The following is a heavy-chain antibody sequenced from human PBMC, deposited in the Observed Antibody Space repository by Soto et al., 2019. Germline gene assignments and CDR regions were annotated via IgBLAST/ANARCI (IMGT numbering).Heavy chain of an antibody. Sequence: SVKVSCKASGGTFTNYAFSWVRQAPGQGLEWMGGILPVLGTTNYPQKFQGRVTITADEPTSTAYMELSSLTSEDTAVYYCAKDRKYPRDQFHYWGQGTLVTVSS. V-gene: IGHV1-69*13. J-gene: IGHJ4*02. CDR2: ILPVLGTT. CDR3: AKDRKYPRDQFHY. D-gene: IGHD2-2*01. CDR1: GGTFTNYA.